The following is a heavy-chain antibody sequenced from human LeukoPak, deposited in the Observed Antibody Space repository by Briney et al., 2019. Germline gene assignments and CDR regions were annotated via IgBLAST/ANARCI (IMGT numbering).Heavy chain of an antibody. CDR3: ARWLLGAFDI. CDR1: GFTFSCYW. CDR2: IKQDGSEK. D-gene: IGHD2-15*01. V-gene: IGHV3-7*01. J-gene: IGHJ3*02. Sequence: GSLRLSCSASGFTFSCYWMSLVPQAPGKGLEWVANIKQDGSEKYYVDSVKGRFTISRDNAKNSLYLQMNSLRAEDTAVYYCARWLLGAFDIWGQGTMVTVSS.